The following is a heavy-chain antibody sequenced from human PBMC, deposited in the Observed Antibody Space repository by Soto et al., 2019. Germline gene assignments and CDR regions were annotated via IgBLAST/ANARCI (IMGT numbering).Heavy chain of an antibody. CDR1: GYTFTSYG. CDR2: ISAYNGNT. CDR3: ARGGDDNWNYTPKRYDAFDI. D-gene: IGHD1-7*01. J-gene: IGHJ3*02. V-gene: IGHV1-18*01. Sequence: QVQLVQSGAEVKKPGASVKVSCKASGYTFTSYGISWVRQAPGQGLEWMGWISAYNGNTNYAQKLQGRVTMTTDTSTSTAYMELRSLRSDDTDVYYCARGGDDNWNYTPKRYDAFDIWGQGTMVTVSS.